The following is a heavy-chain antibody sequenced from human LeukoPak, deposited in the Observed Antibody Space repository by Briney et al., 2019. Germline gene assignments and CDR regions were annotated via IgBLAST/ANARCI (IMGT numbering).Heavy chain of an antibody. J-gene: IGHJ4*02. CDR1: GFVFSTYW. D-gene: IGHD3/OR15-3a*01. CDR3: ASGRHDFLH. V-gene: IGHV3-7*01. CDR2: INLDGTEE. Sequence: GSLRLSCAASGFVFSTYWMTWVRQAPGKGLEWVANINLDGTEEHYVDSSLKGRFTISRDNAKNSLYLQMTSLRVEDTAVYCCASGRHDFLHWGQGTLVTVSS.